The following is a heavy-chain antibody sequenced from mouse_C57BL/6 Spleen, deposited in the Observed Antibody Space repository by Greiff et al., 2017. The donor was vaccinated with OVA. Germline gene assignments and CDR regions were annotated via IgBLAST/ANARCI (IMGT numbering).Heavy chain of an antibody. CDR2: IYPGGGYT. Sequence: VKLQESGAELVRPGTSVKMSCKASGYTFTNYWIGWAKQRPGHGLEWIGDIYPGGGYTNYNEKFKGKATLTADKSSSTAYMQFSSLTSEDSAIYYCARREAKLGEGAWFAYWGQGTLVTVSA. J-gene: IGHJ3*01. V-gene: IGHV1-63*01. D-gene: IGHD4-1*01. CDR3: ARREAKLGEGAWFAY. CDR1: GYTFTNYW.